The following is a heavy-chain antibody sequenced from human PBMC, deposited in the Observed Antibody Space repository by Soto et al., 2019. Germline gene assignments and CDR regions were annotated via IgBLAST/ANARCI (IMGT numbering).Heavy chain of an antibody. CDR1: GYSFSTYW. CDR3: ARHPGRITIFGVVTPTYYGMDV. V-gene: IGHV5-51*01. CDR2: ISPADSNL. D-gene: IGHD3-3*01. Sequence: GESLKISCKGSGYSFSTYWIGWVRQMPGKGLEWMGIISPADSNLKYSPSFQGQVTISSDKSISTAYLQWSSLKASDTAMYYCARHPGRITIFGVVTPTYYGMDVWGQGTTVTVSS. J-gene: IGHJ6*02.